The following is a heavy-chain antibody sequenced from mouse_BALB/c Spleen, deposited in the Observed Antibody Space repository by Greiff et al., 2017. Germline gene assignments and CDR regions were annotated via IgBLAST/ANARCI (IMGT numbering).Heavy chain of an antibody. J-gene: IGHJ4*01. CDR3: ACTVVDYYAMDY. CDR1: GFNIKDTY. D-gene: IGHD1-1*01. CDR2: IDPANGNT. Sequence: VQLQQSGAELVKPGASVKLSCTASGFNIKDTYMHWVKQRPEQGLEWIGRIDPANGNTKYDPKFQGKATITADTSSNTAYLQLSSLTSEDTAVYYCACTVVDYYAMDYWGQGTSVTVSS. V-gene: IGHV14-3*02.